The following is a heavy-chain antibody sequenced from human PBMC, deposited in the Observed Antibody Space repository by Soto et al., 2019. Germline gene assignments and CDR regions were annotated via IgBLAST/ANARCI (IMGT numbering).Heavy chain of an antibody. J-gene: IGHJ6*02. V-gene: IGHV1-18*01. D-gene: IGHD2-21*01. CDR2: ISTYNGDT. Sequence: ASVKVSCKASGYTFTRSGISWVRQAPGQGLEWMGWISTYNGDTNYAQAFQGRVTMTTDTSTSTVYMELRSLRSDDTAVYYCACLCVSPYYYYGMDFWGQGTPVTVS. CDR1: GYTFTRSG. CDR3: ACLCVSPYYYYGMDF.